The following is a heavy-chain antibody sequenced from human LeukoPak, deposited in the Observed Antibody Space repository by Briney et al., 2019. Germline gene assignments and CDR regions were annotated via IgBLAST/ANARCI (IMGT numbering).Heavy chain of an antibody. CDR2: INPNNGAT. Sequence: ASVKVSCKASGYTFTGYYMHWVRQAPGQGLEWMGRINPNNGATNYAQKLQGRVTITGDTSISTAYMELSSLRSDDAAVYYCTRETGSYHGNDYWGQGTLVTVSS. CDR1: GYTFTGYY. D-gene: IGHD1-26*01. J-gene: IGHJ4*02. CDR3: TRETGSYHGNDY. V-gene: IGHV1-2*06.